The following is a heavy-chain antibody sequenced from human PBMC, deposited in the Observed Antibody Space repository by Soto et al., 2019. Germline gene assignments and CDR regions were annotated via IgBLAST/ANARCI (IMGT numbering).Heavy chain of an antibody. CDR3: VRDQWLAVTADY. Sequence: QVQLVQSGAEVKKPGASVKVSCKASGYTFISYGISWVRQAPGQGLEWMGWISVHNGNTNYAQKLQGRVTMTTDTSTSTVYMELRSLRSDGKAVYYCVRDQWLAVTADYWGQGTMLTLSS. D-gene: IGHD2-21*02. J-gene: IGHJ4*02. V-gene: IGHV1-18*01. CDR2: ISVHNGNT. CDR1: GYTFISYG.